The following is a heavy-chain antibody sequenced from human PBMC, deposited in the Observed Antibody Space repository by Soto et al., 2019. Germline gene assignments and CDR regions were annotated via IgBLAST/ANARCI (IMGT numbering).Heavy chain of an antibody. D-gene: IGHD6-13*01. CDR1: GFSFSTFA. CDR2: IRPSGGRI. CDR3: GSEAAGTRCWYTADH. V-gene: IGHV3-23*01. Sequence: EVQLLDSGGDLVQPGGSLRLSCVTSGFSFSTFAMGWFRRASGKGLEWVSAIRPSGGRIYYAAPVRGRFSISRDDSKNTVYLQMDSLGPEDTADYICGSEAAGTRCWYTADHWGQATLVIVSS. J-gene: IGHJ4*02.